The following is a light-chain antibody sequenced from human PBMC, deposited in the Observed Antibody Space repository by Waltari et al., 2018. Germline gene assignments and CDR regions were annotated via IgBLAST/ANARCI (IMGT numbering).Light chain of an antibody. V-gene: IGKV1-8*01. J-gene: IGKJ1*01. CDR2: AAS. Sequence: AIRITQSPSSLSASTGDRVTITFRASQGISSYVAWYQQKPGKAPKFLIYAASTLQRGVPSRFSGSGSGTDFTLTISCLQSEDFASYYCQQYYSHPPTFGQGTKVENK. CDR3: QQYYSHPPT. CDR1: QGISSY.